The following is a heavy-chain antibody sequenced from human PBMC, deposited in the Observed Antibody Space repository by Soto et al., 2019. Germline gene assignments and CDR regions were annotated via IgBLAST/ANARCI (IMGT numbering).Heavy chain of an antibody. V-gene: IGHV3-30-3*01. CDR2: ISYDGSNK. CDR1: GFTFSSYA. J-gene: IGHJ6*02. CDR3: ASPLTLYYYYGMDV. Sequence: QVQLVESGGGVVQPGRSLRLSCAASGFTFSSYAMHWVRQAPGKGLEWVAVISYDGSNKYYAASVKGRFTISRDNSKNTLYLQMNSLRAEDTAVYYCASPLTLYYYYGMDVWGQGTTVTVSS.